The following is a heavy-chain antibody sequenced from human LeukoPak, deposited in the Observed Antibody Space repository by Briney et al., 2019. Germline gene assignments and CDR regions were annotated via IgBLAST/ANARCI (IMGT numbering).Heavy chain of an antibody. CDR2: IYSGGST. J-gene: IGHJ4*02. Sequence: AGGSLRLSCAASGFTFSSYGMHWVRQAPGKGLEWVSIIYSGGSTYYADSVKGRFTISRDNSKNTLYLQMSSLRAEDTAVYYCARRSPIAAAGTRRLEDWGQGTLVTVSS. CDR1: GFTFSSYG. CDR3: ARRSPIAAAGTRRLED. V-gene: IGHV3-53*01. D-gene: IGHD6-13*01.